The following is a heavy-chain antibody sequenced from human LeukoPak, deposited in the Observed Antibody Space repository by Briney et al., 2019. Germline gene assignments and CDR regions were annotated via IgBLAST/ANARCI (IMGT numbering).Heavy chain of an antibody. CDR1: GGSFSGYY. Sequence: SETLSLTCAVYGGSFSGYYWSWIRQPPGKGLEWIGEINHSGSTDYNPSLKSRVTISVDTSKNQSSLRLTSVTAADTAVYYCARDGPTGPWGQGTLVTVSS. D-gene: IGHD1-26*01. CDR2: INHSGST. CDR3: ARDGPTGP. V-gene: IGHV4-34*01. J-gene: IGHJ4*02.